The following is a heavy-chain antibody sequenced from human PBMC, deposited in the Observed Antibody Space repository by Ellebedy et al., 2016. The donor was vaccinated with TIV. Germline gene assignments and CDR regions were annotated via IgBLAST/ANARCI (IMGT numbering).Heavy chain of an antibody. Sequence: GESLKISCSTSGFSFSSYAMHWVRQTPGKGLEYVSAINSNGDSTYYADSVKGRFTISRDNSKNTLYLQMSSLRPADTAVYYCVKVENIGWYTWGQGTLVTVSS. CDR3: VKVENIGWYT. CDR1: GFSFSSYA. J-gene: IGHJ5*02. D-gene: IGHD6-19*01. V-gene: IGHV3-64D*06. CDR2: INSNGDST.